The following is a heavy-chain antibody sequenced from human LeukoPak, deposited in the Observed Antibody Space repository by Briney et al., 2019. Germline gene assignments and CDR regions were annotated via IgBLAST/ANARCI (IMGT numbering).Heavy chain of an antibody. Sequence: SETLSLTCTVSGGSISSYYWSWLRQPPGKGLEWIGDIYYSGSTNYNPSLKGRVTISVHTSKNQFPLRLSSVTAADTAVYYSARLASGSYGPLTPFDYWGQGTLVTVSS. D-gene: IGHD1-26*01. J-gene: IGHJ4*02. CDR2: IYYSGST. CDR3: ARLASGSYGPLTPFDY. CDR1: GGSISSYY. V-gene: IGHV4-59*08.